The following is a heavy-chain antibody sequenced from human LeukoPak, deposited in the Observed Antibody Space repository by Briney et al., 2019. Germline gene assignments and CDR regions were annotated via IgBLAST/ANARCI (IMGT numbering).Heavy chain of an antibody. D-gene: IGHD4/OR15-4a*01. CDR3: ARVGASPLDS. CDR2: IYHSGST. Sequence: SETLSLTCTVSGGSISSGDYYWSWIRLHPGKGLEWIGYIYHSGSTFYNPSLNSRVSMSVDTSNNQFSLKLSSVTAADTAMYYCARVGASPLDSWGQGTLVTVSS. V-gene: IGHV4-30-4*01. J-gene: IGHJ4*02. CDR1: GGSISSGDYY.